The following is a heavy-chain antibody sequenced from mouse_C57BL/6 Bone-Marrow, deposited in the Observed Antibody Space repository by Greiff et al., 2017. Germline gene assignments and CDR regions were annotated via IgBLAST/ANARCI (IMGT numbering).Heavy chain of an antibody. V-gene: IGHV1-59*01. D-gene: IGHD3-3*01. CDR2: IDPSDSYT. J-gene: IGHJ2*01. Sequence: QVQLKQPGAELVRPGTSVKLSCKASGYTFTSYWMHWVKQRPGQGLEWIGVIDPSDSYTNYNQKFKGKATLTVDTSSSTAYMKLSSLTSEDSAVYYCARRGDCYFDYWGQGTTLTVSS. CDR3: ARRGDCYFDY. CDR1: GYTFTSYW.